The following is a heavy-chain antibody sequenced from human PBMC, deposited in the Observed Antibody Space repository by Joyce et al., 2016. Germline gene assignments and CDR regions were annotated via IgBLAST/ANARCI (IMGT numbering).Heavy chain of an antibody. D-gene: IGHD3/OR15-3a*01. CDR1: GYTFTDFY. J-gene: IGHJ4*02. V-gene: IGHV1-2*02. Sequence: QVQLVQSGAEVKRPGASVSVSCKTSGYTFTDFYIHWVRQTPGRGLEWMGWSNTDSGGTNYAQKFHGRVNMASDTSFNTVYLEMTRLKSDDTGFYYCAIDNLLGSCWTTPCRSFDSWGQGTLVTFSS. CDR2: SNTDSGGT. CDR3: AIDNLLGSCWTTPCRSFDS.